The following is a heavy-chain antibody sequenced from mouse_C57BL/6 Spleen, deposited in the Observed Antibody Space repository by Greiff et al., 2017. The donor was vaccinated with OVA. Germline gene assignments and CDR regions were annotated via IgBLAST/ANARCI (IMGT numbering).Heavy chain of an antibody. CDR2: ISSGGSYT. CDR1: GFTFSSYG. V-gene: IGHV5-6*01. CDR3: ARKDTTVVATRYFDY. Sequence: EVKLMESGGDLVKPGGSLKLSCAASGFTFSSYGMSWVRQTPDKRLEWVATISSGGSYTYYPDSVKGRFTISRDNAKNTLYLQMSSLKSEDTAMYYCARKDTTVVATRYFDYWGQGTTLTVSS. D-gene: IGHD1-1*01. J-gene: IGHJ2*01.